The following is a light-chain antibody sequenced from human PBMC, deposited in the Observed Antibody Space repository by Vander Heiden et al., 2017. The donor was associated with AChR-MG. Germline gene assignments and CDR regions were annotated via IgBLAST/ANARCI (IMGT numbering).Light chain of an antibody. J-gene: IGLJ3*02. CDR1: KLGDRN. Sequence: SYEVTQTSSVPVSPGQTANIICSGDKLGDRNVCWYQQKSGQSTKLVIYQDTQRPSGIPERLSASNSGNTATLTISGTQAEDEADYYCQAWDTITAGAVFGGGTKLTVL. CDR3: QAWDTITAGAV. V-gene: IGLV3-1*01. CDR2: QDT.